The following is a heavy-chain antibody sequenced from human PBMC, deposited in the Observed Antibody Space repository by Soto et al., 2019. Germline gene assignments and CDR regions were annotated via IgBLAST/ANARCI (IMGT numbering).Heavy chain of an antibody. V-gene: IGHV3-23*01. Sequence: EGQLLESGGGLAQAGGSLRLSCAASGFNFRIYAMNWVRQAPGKGLEWVSVMVGDGSSWDYADSVRGRFTISRDNSKNTLYLQMNSLRAEDTAVYYCAKDLRPDGRYDLDYWVQGTLVTVSS. J-gene: IGHJ4*02. CDR2: MVGDGSSW. CDR3: AKDLRPDGRYDLDY. D-gene: IGHD1-26*01. CDR1: GFNFRIYA.